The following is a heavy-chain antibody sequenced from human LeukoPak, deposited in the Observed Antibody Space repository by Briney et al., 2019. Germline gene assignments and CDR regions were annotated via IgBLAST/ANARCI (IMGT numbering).Heavy chain of an antibody. D-gene: IGHD3-22*01. Sequence: SETLSLTCTVSGDSVSRSDSYWDWIRQPPGKGLEWIRTIYYSARTYYSPSLKSCLTMSVGPSNIQFSLNLRSVTAADTAVYYCARRRYYDGSGYLEWGQGTLLSVSS. CDR3: ARRRYYDGSGYLE. V-gene: IGHV4-39*01. CDR1: GDSVSRSDSY. J-gene: IGHJ1*01. CDR2: IYYSART.